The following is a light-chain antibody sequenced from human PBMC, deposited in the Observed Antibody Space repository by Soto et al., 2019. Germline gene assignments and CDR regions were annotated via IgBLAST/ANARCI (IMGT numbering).Light chain of an antibody. CDR3: QQFGDSGLT. Sequence: EIVLTQSPGTLSLSPGERATLSCRASQTVTSTFLSWYQQKPGQAPRLLIYGAFNRATGIPDRFIGGGSETDFTLTVSRLEPEDFAVYYCQQFGDSGLTFGGGTKVEI. CDR2: GAF. CDR1: QTVTSTF. V-gene: IGKV3-20*01. J-gene: IGKJ4*01.